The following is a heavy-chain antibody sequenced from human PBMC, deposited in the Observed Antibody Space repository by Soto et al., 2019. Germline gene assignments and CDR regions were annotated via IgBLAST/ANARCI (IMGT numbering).Heavy chain of an antibody. CDR1: GGSITSSY. V-gene: IGHV4-59*01. CDR3: ARGDDAFFYYGLDV. J-gene: IGHJ6*02. CDR2: IYDTGISGYTPST. Sequence: SETLSLGCTVSGGSITSSYWSWIRRRPGKGLGWIAYIYDTGISGYTPSTSYNPSLKSRVTMSVDTSKSQFSLKLTSVTAADTAVYYCARGDDAFFYYGLDVWGQGTTVTVSS. D-gene: IGHD1-1*01.